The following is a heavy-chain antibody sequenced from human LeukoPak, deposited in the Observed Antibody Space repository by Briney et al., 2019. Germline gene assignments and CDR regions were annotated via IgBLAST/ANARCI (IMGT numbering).Heavy chain of an antibody. Sequence: GASVKVSCKASGYTFTSYYMHWARQAPGQGLEWLGIINPSGGSTSYAQKFQGRVTMTRDTSTSTVYMELSSLRSQDTAVYYCARDRYCSSTSCTNNFDYWGQGTLVTVSS. V-gene: IGHV1-46*01. CDR3: ARDRYCSSTSCTNNFDY. CDR2: INPSGGST. J-gene: IGHJ4*02. CDR1: GYTFTSYY. D-gene: IGHD2-2*01.